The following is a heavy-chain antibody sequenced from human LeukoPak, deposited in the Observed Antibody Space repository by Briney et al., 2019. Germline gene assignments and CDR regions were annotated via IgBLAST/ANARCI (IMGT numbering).Heavy chain of an antibody. D-gene: IGHD2-2*01. CDR1: GYSFTSYW. CDR3: ARLIVVRPYYYYMDV. J-gene: IGHJ6*03. CDR2: IYPGDSDT. Sequence: GESLKTSCKGSGYSFTSYWIGWVRQMPGKGLEWMGIIYPGDSDTRYSPSFQGQVTISADKSISTAYLQWSSLKASDTAMYYCARLIVVRPYYYYMDVWGKGTTVTVSS. V-gene: IGHV5-51*01.